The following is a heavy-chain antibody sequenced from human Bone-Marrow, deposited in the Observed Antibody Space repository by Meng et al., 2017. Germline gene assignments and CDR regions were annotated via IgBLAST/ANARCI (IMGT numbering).Heavy chain of an antibody. CDR3: AKDNPYGDYAPEA. CDR2: IIPIFGTA. D-gene: IGHD4-17*01. Sequence: SVKVSCKASGGTFSSYAISWVRQAPGQGREGMGGIIPIFGTANYAQKFQGRVTITADESTSTAYMELSSLRSEDTAVYYCAKDNPYGDYAPEAWGQGTLVTVSS. CDR1: GGTFSSYA. J-gene: IGHJ5*02. V-gene: IGHV1-69*13.